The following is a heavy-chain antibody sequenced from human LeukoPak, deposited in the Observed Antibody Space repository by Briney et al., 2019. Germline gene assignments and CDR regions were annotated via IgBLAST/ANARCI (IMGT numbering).Heavy chain of an antibody. CDR1: GYTFTSYD. D-gene: IGHD2-2*01. CDR3: ARGRPPGYCSSTSCLDWFDP. J-gene: IGHJ5*02. CDR2: ISAYNGNT. V-gene: IGHV1-18*01. Sequence: ASVKVSCKASGYTFTSYDINWVRQAPGQGLEWMGWISAYNGNTNYAQKLQGRVTMTTDTSTSTAYMELRSLRSDDTAVYYCARGRPPGYCSSTSCLDWFDPWGQGTLVTVSS.